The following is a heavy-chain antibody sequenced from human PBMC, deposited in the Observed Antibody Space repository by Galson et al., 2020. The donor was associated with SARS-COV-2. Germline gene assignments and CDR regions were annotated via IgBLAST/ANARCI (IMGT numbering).Heavy chain of an antibody. J-gene: IGHJ4*02. CDR1: GYTFTSYG. CDR2: ISAYNGNT. D-gene: IGHD3-9*01. V-gene: IGHV1-18*01. Sequence: GESLKISCKASGYTFTSYGISWVRQAPGQGLEWMGWISAYNGNTNYAQKLQGRVTMTTDTSTSTAYMELRSLRSDDTAVYYCARQILTGYYSFYYFDYWGQGTLVTVSS. CDR3: ARQILTGYYSFYYFDY.